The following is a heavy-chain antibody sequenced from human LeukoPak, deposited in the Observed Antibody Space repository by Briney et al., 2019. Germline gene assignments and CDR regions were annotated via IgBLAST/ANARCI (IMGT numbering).Heavy chain of an antibody. CDR3: ARAYYYDSSGYYFDY. Sequence: GGSLRLSCAASGFTFSSYWMSWVRQAPGKGLEWVANIKQDGSEKYYVDSVKGRFTISRDNAKNSLYLQMNSLRAEDTAVHYCARAYYYDSSGYYFDYWGQGTLVTVSS. CDR1: GFTFSSYW. J-gene: IGHJ4*02. CDR2: IKQDGSEK. V-gene: IGHV3-7*03. D-gene: IGHD3-22*01.